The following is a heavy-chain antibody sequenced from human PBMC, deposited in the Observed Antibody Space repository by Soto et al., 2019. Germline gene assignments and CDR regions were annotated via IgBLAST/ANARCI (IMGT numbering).Heavy chain of an antibody. CDR2: ISAYNGNT. V-gene: IGHV1-18*01. Sequence: ASVKVSCKASGYTFISYVISWVRQAPGQGLEWLGWISAYNGNTNYAQNLQGRVTMTTDTSTSTAYMELRSLRSDDTAVYYCAREDRYCSGGSCYNYGMDGWGQGTTVTVSS. J-gene: IGHJ6*02. D-gene: IGHD2-15*01. CDR3: AREDRYCSGGSCYNYGMDG. CDR1: GYTFISYV.